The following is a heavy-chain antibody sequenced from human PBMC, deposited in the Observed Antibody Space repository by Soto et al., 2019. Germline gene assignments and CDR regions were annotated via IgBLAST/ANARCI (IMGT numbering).Heavy chain of an antibody. J-gene: IGHJ5*02. Sequence: SETLSLTCSVSGASITTYCWSWIRQPPGKGLEWIGSISYSGSTKYNPSLESRVMISLDTSKNQFSLRLTSVTAADTALYYCARDWDSSGLFDPWGQGALVTVSS. CDR3: ARDWDSSGLFDP. CDR2: ISYSGST. D-gene: IGHD3-10*01. CDR1: GASITTYC. V-gene: IGHV4-59*01.